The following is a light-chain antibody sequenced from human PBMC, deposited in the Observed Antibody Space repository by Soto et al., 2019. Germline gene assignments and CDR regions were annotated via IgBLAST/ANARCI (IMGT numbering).Light chain of an antibody. CDR1: SGRYTYI. CDR2: LDSDGRH. Sequence: QPLLTQSPSASASLGASVKLTCTLSSGRYTYIIAWHQQQPGRGPRYLLSLDSDGRHNKGAGIPDRFSGSSSGAERYLTISSLQSEDEADYYCQTWGTGIHEIFGGGTKLTVL. V-gene: IGLV4-69*01. CDR3: QTWGTGIHEI. J-gene: IGLJ2*01.